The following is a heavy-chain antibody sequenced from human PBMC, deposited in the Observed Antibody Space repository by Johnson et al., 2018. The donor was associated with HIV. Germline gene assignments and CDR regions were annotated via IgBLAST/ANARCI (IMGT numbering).Heavy chain of an antibody. CDR3: AKSAPGYDRSGYRNAFDI. CDR1: GFTFSSYG. J-gene: IGHJ3*02. V-gene: IGHV3-30*02. D-gene: IGHD3-22*01. Sequence: QVHLVESGGGVVQPGGSLRLSCAASGFTFSSYGMHWVRQAPGKGLEWVAFIRYDGSNKYYADSVKGRFTISRDNSKNTLYLQMNSLRAEDTAVYYCAKSAPGYDRSGYRNAFDIWGQGTMVTVSS. CDR2: IRYDGSNK.